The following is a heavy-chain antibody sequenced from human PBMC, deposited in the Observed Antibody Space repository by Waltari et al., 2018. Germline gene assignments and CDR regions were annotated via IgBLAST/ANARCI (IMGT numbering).Heavy chain of an antibody. CDR1: GFTFGSYP. J-gene: IGHJ5*02. CDR3: AKDYSSSWYVT. D-gene: IGHD6-13*01. CDR2: SYSGGST. V-gene: IGHV3-23*03. Sequence: EVQLLESGGGFVQTGGSLRLSCASSGFTFGSYPLHWVRQAPGQGLEWVSVSYSGGSTYYADSVKGRFTISRDNSKNTLYLQMNSMRAEDTAVYYCAKDYSSSWYVTWGQGTLVTVSS.